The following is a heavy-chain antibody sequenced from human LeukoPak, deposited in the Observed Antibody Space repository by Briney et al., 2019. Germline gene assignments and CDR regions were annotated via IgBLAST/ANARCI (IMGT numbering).Heavy chain of an antibody. Sequence: PGGSLRLSCAASGFTFSSYEMNWVRQAPGKGLEWVSYISSSGDAIYYADSVEGRFTISRDDAKNSLYLQMNSLRAEDTAVYYCARGVLYSNSWYMRGYFDYWGQGTLVTVSS. CDR2: ISSSGDAI. J-gene: IGHJ4*02. CDR1: GFTFSSYE. V-gene: IGHV3-48*03. D-gene: IGHD6-13*01. CDR3: ARGVLYSNSWYMRGYFDY.